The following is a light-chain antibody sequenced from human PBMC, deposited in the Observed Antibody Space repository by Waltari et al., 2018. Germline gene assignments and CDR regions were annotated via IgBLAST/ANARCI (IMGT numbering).Light chain of an antibody. CDR2: GAS. CDR3: QQYGSSVT. Sequence: ILLTQSPGTLSLSPGERATLSCRAIQSLSSSSLAWYQQKPGQAPRLLIYGASSRATGIPDRFSGGGSGTDFALTISRMEPEDFAVYYCQQYGSSVTFGQGTRLDIK. V-gene: IGKV3-20*01. J-gene: IGKJ5*01. CDR1: QSLSSSS.